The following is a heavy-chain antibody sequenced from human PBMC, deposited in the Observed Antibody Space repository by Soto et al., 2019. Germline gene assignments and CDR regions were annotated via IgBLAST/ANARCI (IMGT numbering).Heavy chain of an antibody. Sequence: QVQLVQSGAEVKKPGASVKVSCKASGYTFTSYDINWVRQATGQGLEWMGWMNPNSGNTGYAQKFQGRVTMTRNTSISTAYMELSSLRSEDTAVYYCARGLAAAGDGYYYYYYMDVWGKGTTVTVSS. D-gene: IGHD6-13*01. J-gene: IGHJ6*03. CDR3: ARGLAAAGDGYYYYYYMDV. CDR1: GYTFTSYD. CDR2: MNPNSGNT. V-gene: IGHV1-8*01.